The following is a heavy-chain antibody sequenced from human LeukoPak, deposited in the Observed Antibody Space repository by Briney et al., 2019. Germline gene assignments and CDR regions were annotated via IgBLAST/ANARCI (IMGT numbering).Heavy chain of an antibody. D-gene: IGHD2-15*01. CDR2: ISWNSGSI. Sequence: GGSLRLSCAASGFTFDDYAMHWVRQAPGKGVEWGSGISWNSGSIGYADSVKGRFTISRDNAKNSLYLQMDSLRAEDTALYYCAKEKLYCSGGSCYRPLDYWGQGTLVTVSS. CDR3: AKEKLYCSGGSCYRPLDY. J-gene: IGHJ4*02. V-gene: IGHV3-9*01. CDR1: GFTFDDYA.